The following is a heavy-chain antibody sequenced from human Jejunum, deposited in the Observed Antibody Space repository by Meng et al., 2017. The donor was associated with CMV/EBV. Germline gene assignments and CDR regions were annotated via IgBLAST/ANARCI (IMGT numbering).Heavy chain of an antibody. J-gene: IGHJ4*02. CDR2: IRSQALNYAT. CDR3: TRSPPGQFGFVDY. CDR1: FPFFGPA. V-gene: IGHV3-73*01. D-gene: IGHD3-10*01. Sequence: FPFFGPAFPLVRPAYRKGLESVGRIRSQALNYATGSAAPVKGRFPISRDHSKNPAYLQMNSLQIEDTAVYYCTRSPPGQFGFVDYWGPGTLVTVSS.